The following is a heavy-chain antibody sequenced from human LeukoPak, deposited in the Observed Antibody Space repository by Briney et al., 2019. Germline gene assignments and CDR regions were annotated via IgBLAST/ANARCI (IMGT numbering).Heavy chain of an antibody. CDR3: ARVRWELQRGGLYY. CDR1: GYTFTGYY. Sequence: ASVKVSCKASGYTFTGYYIHWVRQAPGQGLEWMGWINPNSGGTNYAQKFQGRVTMTRDTSISTAYMELSRLRSDDTAVYYCARVRWELQRGGLYYWGQGTLVTVSS. V-gene: IGHV1-2*02. CDR2: INPNSGGT. D-gene: IGHD1-26*01. J-gene: IGHJ4*02.